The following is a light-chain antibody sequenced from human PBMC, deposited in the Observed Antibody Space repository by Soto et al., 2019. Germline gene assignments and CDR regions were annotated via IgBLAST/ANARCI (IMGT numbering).Light chain of an antibody. CDR2: EVS. J-gene: IGLJ2*01. V-gene: IGLV2-8*01. CDR3: SSYAGSNKL. Sequence: QSALTQPPSASGSPGQSVTISCTGTSSDVGGYNYVSWYQQHPGKAPKLMIYEVSKRPSGVPDRFSGSKSGNTASLTVSGLQAEDKADYYCSSYAGSNKLFGGGTQLTVL. CDR1: SSDVGGYNY.